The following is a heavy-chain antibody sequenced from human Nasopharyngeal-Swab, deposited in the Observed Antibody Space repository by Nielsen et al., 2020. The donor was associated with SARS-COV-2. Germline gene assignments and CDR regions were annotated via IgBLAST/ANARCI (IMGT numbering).Heavy chain of an antibody. J-gene: IGHJ4*02. CDR1: GGSISSNNW. CDR3: ARGEYDILTGYYTFDY. CDR2: IYHSGST. V-gene: IGHV4-4*02. Sequence: GSLRLSCAVSGGSISSNNWWSWVRQPPGKGLEWIGEIYHSGSTNYSPSLKSRVTVSVDKSKNQFSLKLSSVTAADTAVYYCARGEYDILTGYYTFDYWGQGTPVTVSS. D-gene: IGHD3-9*01.